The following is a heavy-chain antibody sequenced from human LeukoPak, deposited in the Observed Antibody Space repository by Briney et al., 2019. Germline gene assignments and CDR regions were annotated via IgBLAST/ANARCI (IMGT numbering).Heavy chain of an antibody. D-gene: IGHD3-3*01. Sequence: GGSLRLSCAASGFTFSSYSMNWVRQAPGKGLEWVSYISSSSSTIYYADSVKGRFTISRDNAKNSLYLQMNSLRDEDTAVYYCARDLTAYYDFWSGYFPHIDAFDIRGQGTMVTVSS. J-gene: IGHJ3*02. V-gene: IGHV3-48*02. CDR1: GFTFSSYS. CDR3: ARDLTAYYDFWSGYFPHIDAFDI. CDR2: ISSSSSTI.